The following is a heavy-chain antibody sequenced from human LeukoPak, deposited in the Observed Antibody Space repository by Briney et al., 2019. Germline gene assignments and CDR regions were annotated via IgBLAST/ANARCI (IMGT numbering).Heavy chain of an antibody. V-gene: IGHV4-4*07. D-gene: IGHD5-18*01. CDR1: GGSISSYY. J-gene: IGHJ3*02. CDR3: ARSSSYGRTDAFDI. Sequence: SETLSLTCTVSGGSISSYYWSWIRQPAGKGLEWIGRIYTSGSTNYNPSLKSRVTMSVDTSKNQFSLKLSSVTAADTAVYYCARSSSYGRTDAFDIWGQGTMVTVSS. CDR2: IYTSGST.